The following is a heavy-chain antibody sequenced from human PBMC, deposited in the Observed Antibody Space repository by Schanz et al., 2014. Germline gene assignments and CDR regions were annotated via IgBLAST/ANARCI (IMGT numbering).Heavy chain of an antibody. V-gene: IGHV3-74*01. Sequence: EVRLVESGGGLVQSGGSLRLSCAASGFTFSSDWMHWGRQAPGKGLVWVLRINSEDTKKSYAVSVKGRFNISRDNGEDTTYLQMNSLRVEDTGVYYCARVRGSGSYSFHYLDRWGQGTLVTVAS. D-gene: IGHD1-26*01. CDR1: GFTFSSDW. CDR3: ARVRGSGSYSFHYLDR. CDR2: INSEDTKK. J-gene: IGHJ4*02.